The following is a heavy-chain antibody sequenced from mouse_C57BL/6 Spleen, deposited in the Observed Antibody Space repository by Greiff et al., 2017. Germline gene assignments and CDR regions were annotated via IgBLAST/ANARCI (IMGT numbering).Heavy chain of an antibody. CDR3: AIHETLITTVAHYSIDY. D-gene: IGHD1-1*01. Sequence: VQVVESGAELVKPGASVKLSCKASGYTFTEYTINWVKQRSGQGLEWIGWFYPGSGSIKYNEKFKDKATLTADKSSSTVYMEHSSLTSEDSAVYFCAIHETLITTVAHYSIDYWGQGTSVTVSS. J-gene: IGHJ4*01. CDR1: GYTFTEYT. CDR2: FYPGSGSI. V-gene: IGHV1-62-2*01.